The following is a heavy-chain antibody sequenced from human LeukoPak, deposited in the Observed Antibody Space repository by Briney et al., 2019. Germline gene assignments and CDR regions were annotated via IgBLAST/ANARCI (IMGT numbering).Heavy chain of an antibody. J-gene: IGHJ4*02. V-gene: IGHV3-21*01. Sequence: GGSLRLSCAASGFTFSSYSMNWVRQAPGKGLEWVSSISSSSSYIYYADSVKGRFTISRDNAKNSLYLQMNSLRAEDTAVYYCASGKDAAAGTFDYWGQGTLVTVSS. CDR1: GFTFSSYS. D-gene: IGHD6-13*01. CDR3: ASGKDAAAGTFDY. CDR2: ISSSSSYI.